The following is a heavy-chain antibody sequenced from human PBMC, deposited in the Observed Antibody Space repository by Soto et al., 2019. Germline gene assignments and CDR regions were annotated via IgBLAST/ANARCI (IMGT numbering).Heavy chain of an antibody. D-gene: IGHD3-3*01. J-gene: IGHJ4*02. CDR2: ISYDGSNK. CDR1: GFTFSSYG. Sequence: GGSLRLSCAASGFTFSSYGMHWVRQAPGKGLEWVAVISYDGSNKYYADSVKGRFTISRDNSKNTLYLQMNSLRAEDTAVYYCAKDYDYDFWSGYLDYWGQGTLVTVSS. CDR3: AKDYDYDFWSGYLDY. V-gene: IGHV3-30*18.